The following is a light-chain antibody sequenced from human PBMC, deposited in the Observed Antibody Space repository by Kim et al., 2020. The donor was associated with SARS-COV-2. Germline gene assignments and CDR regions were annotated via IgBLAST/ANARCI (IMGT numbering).Light chain of an antibody. V-gene: IGKV3-11*01. CDR3: QQRSDWPPVT. Sequence: LNTGERATVTCRASRSVSTYLGWYQQKPGQAPRRLIYDSSTRAPGIPARFVGSGSGTDFTLTITSLDPEDFAIYYCQQRSDWPPVTFGGGTRVEI. CDR1: RSVSTY. J-gene: IGKJ4*01. CDR2: DSS.